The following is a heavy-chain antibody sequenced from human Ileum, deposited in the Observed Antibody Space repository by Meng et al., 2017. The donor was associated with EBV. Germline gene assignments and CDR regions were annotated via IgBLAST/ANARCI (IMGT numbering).Heavy chain of an antibody. CDR2: IYYSGST. J-gene: IGHJ4*02. Sequence: QVHLQELRPGLVKPSATLALTCAFSGYSISSTNWWGWIRQPPGKGLEWIGYIYYSGSTSYNPSLKSRVTMSVDTSKNQFSLNLNSVTAVDTAVYYCARNVPGTSAYYDWGQGTLVTVSS. CDR1: GYSISSTNW. V-gene: IGHV4-28*01. CDR3: ARNVPGTSAYYD. D-gene: IGHD3-22*01.